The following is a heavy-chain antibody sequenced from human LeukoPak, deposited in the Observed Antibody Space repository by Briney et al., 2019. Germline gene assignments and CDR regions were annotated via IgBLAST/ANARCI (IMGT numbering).Heavy chain of an antibody. Sequence: GGSLRLSCGASGLTFSSYAMSWVRQAPGKGLEWVSSITGSGDSTHYVDSVKGRFTISRDTSQNTLYLQMNSLRAEDTAVYCCARDRGGGFDYWGQGTLVTVSS. V-gene: IGHV3-23*01. CDR3: ARDRGGGFDY. J-gene: IGHJ4*02. D-gene: IGHD2-15*01. CDR1: GLTFSSYA. CDR2: ITGSGDST.